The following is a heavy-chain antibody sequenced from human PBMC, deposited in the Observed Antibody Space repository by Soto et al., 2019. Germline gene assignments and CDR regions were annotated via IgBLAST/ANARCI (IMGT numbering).Heavy chain of an antibody. D-gene: IGHD2-15*01. CDR3: SSIVVLVAATPSPYNWFDP. V-gene: IGHV1-24*01. CDR2: FDPEDGET. CDR1: GYTLTELS. J-gene: IGHJ5*02. Sequence: GASVKVSCKVSGYTLTELSMHWVRQAPGKGLEWMGGFDPEDGETIYAQKFQGRVTMTEDTSTDTAYMELSSLRSEDTAVYYCSSIVVLVAATPSPYNWFDPWGQGTLVTVSS.